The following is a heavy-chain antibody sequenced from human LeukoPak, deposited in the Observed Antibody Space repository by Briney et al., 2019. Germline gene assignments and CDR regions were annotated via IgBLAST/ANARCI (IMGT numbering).Heavy chain of an antibody. Sequence: ASVKVSCKASGYTFTGYYIHWVRQAPGQGLEWMGWINPNSGGTNYAQKFQGRVTMTRDTSISTAYMELSRLRSDDTAVYYCARVASGENWFDPWGQGTLVTVSS. CDR2: INPNSGGT. J-gene: IGHJ5*02. D-gene: IGHD1-26*01. CDR3: ARVASGENWFDP. V-gene: IGHV1-2*02. CDR1: GYTFTGYY.